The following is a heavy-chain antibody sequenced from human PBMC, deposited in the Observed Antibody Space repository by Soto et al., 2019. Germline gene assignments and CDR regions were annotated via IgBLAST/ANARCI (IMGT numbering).Heavy chain of an antibody. CDR1: GFTVSSNF. V-gene: IGHV3-53*02. CDR2: IYIGGST. D-gene: IGHD5-12*01. CDR3: AKEATGSIWYFDL. J-gene: IGHJ2*01. Sequence: EVQLVETGGGLIQPGGSLRLSCAASGFTVSSNFVKWVRQAPGKGLEWVSVIYIGGSTHYADSVKGRFTISRDNSKNTLYLHMNSLRAEDTAVYYCAKEATGSIWYFDLWGRGTLVTVSS.